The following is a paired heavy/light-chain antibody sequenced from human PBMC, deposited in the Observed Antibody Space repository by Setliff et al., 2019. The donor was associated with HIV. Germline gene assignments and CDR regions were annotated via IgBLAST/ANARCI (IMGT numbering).Heavy chain of an antibody. CDR1: GFSFSDYY. Sequence: QVQLVESGGGLVKPGGSLRLSCAASGFSFSDYYMSWIRQAPGKGLEWVSSISGSGSNIYYADSVKGRFTISRDNAKNSLYLQLNILRADDTAVYYCARASLSHAAMVVHARHFDYWGQGTPVTVSS. CDR2: ISGSGSNI. V-gene: IGHV3-11*01. D-gene: IGHD5-18*01. CDR3: ARASLSHAAMVVHARHFDY. J-gene: IGHJ4*02.
Light chain of an antibody. J-gene: IGKJ5*01. Sequence: EIVMTQSAATLSVSPGERATLSCRASQSVSSSYLAWYQQKPGQAPRLLIYGASTRATGIPARFSGSGSGTEFTLTISSLQSEDFAVYYCQQYNNWPPTFGQGTRLEIK. CDR1: QSVSSSY. CDR3: QQYNNWPPT. CDR2: GAS. V-gene: IGKV3-15*01.